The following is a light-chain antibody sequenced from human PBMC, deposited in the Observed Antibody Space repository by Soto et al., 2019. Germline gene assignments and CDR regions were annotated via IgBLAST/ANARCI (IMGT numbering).Light chain of an antibody. CDR1: NSEVGGYNY. CDR3: SSYTTSNTRQIV. Sequence: QSVLTQPASVSGSPGQSITISFTGTNSEVGGYNYVSWYQHHPGKAPKLMIFDVSNRPSGVSNRFSGSKSGNTASLTISGLQPEDEADYYCSSYTTSNTRQIVFGTGTKVTVL. J-gene: IGLJ1*01. V-gene: IGLV2-14*03. CDR2: DVS.